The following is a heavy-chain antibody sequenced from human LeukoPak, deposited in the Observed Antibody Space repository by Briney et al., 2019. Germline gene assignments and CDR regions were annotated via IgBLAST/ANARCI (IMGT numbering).Heavy chain of an antibody. J-gene: IGHJ4*02. CDR2: IIPIFGTA. CDR3: AWLNWNDGGY. Sequence: GASVKVSCKASGGTFSSYAISWVRQAPGQGLEWMGGIIPIFGTANYAQKFQGRVTITTDESTSTAYMELSSLRSEDTAVYYCAWLNWNDGGYWGQGTLVTVSS. V-gene: IGHV1-69*05. D-gene: IGHD1-20*01. CDR1: GGTFSSYA.